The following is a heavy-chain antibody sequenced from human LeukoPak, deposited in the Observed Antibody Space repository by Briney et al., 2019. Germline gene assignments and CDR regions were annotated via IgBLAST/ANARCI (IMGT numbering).Heavy chain of an antibody. CDR3: ASGGSCYDY. D-gene: IGHD2-2*01. Sequence: SETLSLTCTVSGGSFSSSSYYWSWIRQPPGKGLEWIGEINHSGSTNYNPSPKSRVTISVDTSKNQFSLKLSSVTAADTAVYYCASGGSCYDYWGQGTLVTVSS. CDR2: INHSGST. V-gene: IGHV4-39*07. J-gene: IGHJ4*02. CDR1: GGSFSSSSYY.